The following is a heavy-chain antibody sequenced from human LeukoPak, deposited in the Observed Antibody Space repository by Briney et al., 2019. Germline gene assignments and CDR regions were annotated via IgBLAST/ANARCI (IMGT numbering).Heavy chain of an antibody. Sequence: GGSLRLSCAGSGFTFSTYWMHWPRQGPGKGLVWVSRINSDGSNTVYADSVRGRITISRDNAKDTLYLQMNSLRPEDTAVYYCASGVSIWLGNAFDFSGQGTMVTVSS. D-gene: IGHD3-10*01. CDR3: ASGVSIWLGNAFDF. V-gene: IGHV3-74*01. J-gene: IGHJ3*01. CDR2: INSDGSNT. CDR1: GFTFSTYW.